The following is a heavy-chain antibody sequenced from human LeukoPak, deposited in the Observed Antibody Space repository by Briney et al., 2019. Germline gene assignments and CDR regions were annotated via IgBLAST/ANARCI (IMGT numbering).Heavy chain of an antibody. J-gene: IGHJ4*02. CDR1: GGSFSGYY. Sequence: SETLSLTCAVYGGSFSGYYWSWIRQPPGKGLEWIGEINHSGSTNYNPSLKSRVTISVDTSKNQFSLKLSSVTAADTAVYYCAGRSRYYDFWSGRSPAFDYWGQGTLVTVSS. CDR3: AGRSRYYDFWSGRSPAFDY. D-gene: IGHD3-3*01. V-gene: IGHV4-34*01. CDR2: INHSGST.